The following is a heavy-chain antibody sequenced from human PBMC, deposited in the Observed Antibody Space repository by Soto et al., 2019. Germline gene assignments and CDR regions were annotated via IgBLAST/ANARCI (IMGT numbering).Heavy chain of an antibody. V-gene: IGHV3-23*01. Sequence: VGSLRLSCAASGVTFSSFGMSWVRQAPGKGLEWGSSISGSGGDTHYADSVKGRFTISRDNSKITLSVQMDGLRADDTAVYFCAKVGRGNGDYWYFDLWGRGTLVTVSS. CDR1: GVTFSSFG. CDR3: AKVGRGNGDYWYFDL. J-gene: IGHJ2*01. CDR2: ISGSGGDT. D-gene: IGHD4-17*01.